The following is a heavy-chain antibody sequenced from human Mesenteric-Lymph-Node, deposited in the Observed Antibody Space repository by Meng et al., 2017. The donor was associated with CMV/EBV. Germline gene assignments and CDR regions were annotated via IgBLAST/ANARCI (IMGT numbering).Heavy chain of an antibody. V-gene: IGHV3-66*02. CDR2: IYSGGST. CDR3: ARDLGPTGMDV. D-gene: IGHD4-17*01. CDR1: GFTFSSYW. J-gene: IGHJ6*02. Sequence: GESLKISCAASGFTFSSYWMSWVRQAPGKGLEWVSVIYSGGSTYYADSVKGRFTISRDNSKNTLSLQMNSLRVEDTAVFYCARDLGPTGMDVWGQGTTVTVSS.